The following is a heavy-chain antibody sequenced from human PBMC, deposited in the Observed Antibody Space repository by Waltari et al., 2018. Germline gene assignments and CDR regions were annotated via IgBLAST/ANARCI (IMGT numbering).Heavy chain of an antibody. CDR1: GGSISSGGYS. D-gene: IGHD6-6*01. CDR3: ARAPKQLIFDY. J-gene: IGHJ4*02. Sequence: QVQLQESGPGLVKPSQTLSLTCTVSGGSISSGGYSWSWIRQHPGKGLEWIGYIYYSGSTYYNPSLKSRVTISVDTSKNQFSLKLSSVTAADTAVYYCARAPKQLIFDYWGQGTLVTVSS. V-gene: IGHV4-31*03. CDR2: IYYSGST.